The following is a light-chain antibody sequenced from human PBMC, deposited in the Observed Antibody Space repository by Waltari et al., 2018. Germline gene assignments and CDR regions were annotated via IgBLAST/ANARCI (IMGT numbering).Light chain of an antibody. CDR1: QSISSSY. J-gene: IGKJ3*01. V-gene: IGKV3-20*01. CDR2: GSS. CDR3: QQYGHSPFT. Sequence: EIVLTQSPGTRSLSPGDRATLSCRASQSISSSYLAWYQQKPGQAPRLLIDGSSSRATDSPDGFSGSGSETDFTLTISRLEPEDFAVYYCQQYGHSPFTFGPGTKVDFK.